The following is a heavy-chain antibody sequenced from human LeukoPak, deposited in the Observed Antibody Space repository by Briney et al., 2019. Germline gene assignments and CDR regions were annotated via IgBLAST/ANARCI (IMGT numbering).Heavy chain of an antibody. J-gene: IGHJ4*02. D-gene: IGHD3-22*01. Sequence: GGSLRLSCAASGFTFSSYSMIWLRQAPGKGLEWVSSIGSSCCYIYYAVSVRGRFTISRDNAKNSLYLQMNSLRAEDTAVYYCARDRCRYYDSSGYCPFDYWGQGTLVTVSP. CDR2: IGSSCCYI. V-gene: IGHV3-21*01. CDR1: GFTFSSYS. CDR3: ARDRCRYYDSSGYCPFDY.